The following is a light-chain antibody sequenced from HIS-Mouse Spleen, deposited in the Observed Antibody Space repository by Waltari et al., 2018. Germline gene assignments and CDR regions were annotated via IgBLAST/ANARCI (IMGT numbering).Light chain of an antibody. J-gene: IGKJ1*01. CDR3: QQLNSYPPT. CDR1: QGISSY. Sequence: DIQLTQSPSFLSASVGDRVTITCRASQGISSYLAGYQQKPGKAPKPLIYAASTLQSGVPSRFSGSGSGTEVTLTISSLQPEDFATYYCQQLNSYPPTFGQGTKVEIK. V-gene: IGKV1-9*01. CDR2: AAS.